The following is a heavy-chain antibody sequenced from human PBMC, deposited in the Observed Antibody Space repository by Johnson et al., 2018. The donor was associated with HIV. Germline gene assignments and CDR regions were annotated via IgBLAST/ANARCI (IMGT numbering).Heavy chain of an antibody. CDR2: ISSSGSTI. J-gene: IGHJ3*02. CDR1: GFTFSDYF. V-gene: IGHV3-11*01. CDR3: AREGGYCSGGSCVNAFDI. D-gene: IGHD2-15*01. Sequence: QEKLVESGGGVVQPGRSLRLSCAGSGFTFSDYFMSYIRQAPGKGLEWISYISSSGSTIYYADSVKGRFTISRDNAKNSLYLQMNSLRAEDTALYYCAREGGYCSGGSCVNAFDIWGQGTMVTVSS.